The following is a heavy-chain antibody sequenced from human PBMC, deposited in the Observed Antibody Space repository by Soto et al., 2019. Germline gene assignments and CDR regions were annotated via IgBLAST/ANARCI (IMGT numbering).Heavy chain of an antibody. CDR2: IKQDGSEK. CDR3: ARTNSGSYFERDY. J-gene: IGHJ4*02. D-gene: IGHD1-26*01. V-gene: IGHV3-7*01. CDR1: GFTFSSYW. Sequence: EVQLVESGGNLVQPGGSLRLSCAASGFTFSSYWMSWVRQAPGKGLEWVANIKQDGSEKDYVDSVKGRFTISRDNAKNSLFLQMNSLRDEDTAVYYCARTNSGSYFERDYWGQGTLVTVSS.